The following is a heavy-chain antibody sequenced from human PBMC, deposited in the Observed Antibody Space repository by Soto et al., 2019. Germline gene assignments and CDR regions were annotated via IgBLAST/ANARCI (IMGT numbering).Heavy chain of an antibody. D-gene: IGHD4-17*01. Sequence: ASVKVSCKVSGYTLTELSMHWVRQAPGKGLEWMGGFDPEDGETIYAQKFQGRVTMTEDTSTDTAYMELSSLRSEDTAVYYCAIPSGRDYGSLWYFDLWGRGTLVTVSS. CDR2: FDPEDGET. CDR3: AIPSGRDYGSLWYFDL. J-gene: IGHJ2*01. CDR1: GYTLTELS. V-gene: IGHV1-24*01.